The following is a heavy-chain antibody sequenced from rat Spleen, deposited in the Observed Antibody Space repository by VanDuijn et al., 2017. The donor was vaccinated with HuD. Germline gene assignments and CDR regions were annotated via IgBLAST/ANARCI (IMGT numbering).Heavy chain of an antibody. CDR1: GFIFSDYG. CDR3: ATAGTRISRFAY. D-gene: IGHD1-4*01. Sequence: EVQLVESGGGLIQPGRSLKLSCAASGFIFSDYGMAWVRQAPKKGLEWVATINYEGSKTYHRDSVKGRFTISRDNAKSTLFLQMDSLRSEDTATYYCATAGTRISRFAYWGQGSLVTVSS. CDR2: INYEGSKT. V-gene: IGHV5S10*01. J-gene: IGHJ3*01.